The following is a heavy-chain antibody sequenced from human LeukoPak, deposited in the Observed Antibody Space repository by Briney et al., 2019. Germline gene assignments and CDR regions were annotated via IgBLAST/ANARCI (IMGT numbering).Heavy chain of an antibody. V-gene: IGHV4-59*08. CDR3: ARGYDSSGYYSVRPGPILDY. CDR1: GGSISSYY. Sequence: SETLSLTCTVSGGSISSYYWSWIRQPPGKGLEWIGYIYYSGSTNYNPSLKSRVTISVDTSKNQFSLKLSSVTAADTAVYYCARGYDSSGYYSVRPGPILDYWGQGTLVTVSS. J-gene: IGHJ4*02. CDR2: IYYSGST. D-gene: IGHD3-22*01.